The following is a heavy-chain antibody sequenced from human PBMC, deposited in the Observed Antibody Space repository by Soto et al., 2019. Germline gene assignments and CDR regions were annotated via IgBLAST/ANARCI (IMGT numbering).Heavy chain of an antibody. J-gene: IGHJ5*02. V-gene: IGHV4-4*07. CDR2: IYASGST. CDR3: ARSAIPRGGWFRP. CDR1: DDSLSTYY. Sequence: PSETLSLTCNVSDDSLSTYYWGWIRQPAGKGLEWIGRIYASGSTNYNPSLKGRVSMSVDTSKKQFSLRMISVTAADTAMYYCARSAIPRGGWFRPWGQGVLVTVSS. D-gene: IGHD2-21*01.